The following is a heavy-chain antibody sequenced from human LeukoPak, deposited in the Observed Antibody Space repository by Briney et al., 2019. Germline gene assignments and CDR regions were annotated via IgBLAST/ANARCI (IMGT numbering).Heavy chain of an antibody. Sequence: GGSLRLSCAASGFTFSSYGMYWVRQAPGKGLEWVAVIWYDGSNKYYADSVKGRFTISRDNSKNTLYLQMNSLRAEDTAVYYCAREEYSSTAFDYWGQGTLVTVSS. CDR3: AREEYSSTAFDY. V-gene: IGHV3-33*01. J-gene: IGHJ4*02. CDR1: GFTFSSYG. D-gene: IGHD6-6*01. CDR2: IWYDGSNK.